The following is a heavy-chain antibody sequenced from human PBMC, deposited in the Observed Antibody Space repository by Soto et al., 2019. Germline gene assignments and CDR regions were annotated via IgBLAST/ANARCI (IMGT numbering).Heavy chain of an antibody. V-gene: IGHV1-69*13. D-gene: IGHD2-15*01. J-gene: IGHJ5*02. Sequence: SVKVSCKASGGTFSSYAISWVRQAPGQGLEWMGGIIPIFGTANYAQKFQGRVTITADESTSTAYMELSSLRSEDTAVYYCASYYCSGGSCYSPLGPWFDPWGQGTLVTVSS. CDR1: GGTFSSYA. CDR2: IIPIFGTA. CDR3: ASYYCSGGSCYSPLGPWFDP.